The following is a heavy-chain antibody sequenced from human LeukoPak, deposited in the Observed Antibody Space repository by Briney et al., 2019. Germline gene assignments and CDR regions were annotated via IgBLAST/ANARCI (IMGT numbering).Heavy chain of an antibody. CDR3: ALSSKDSVLVPTAQEGFDS. CDR1: GYTFTGYY. Sequence: ASVKVSCKASGYTFTGYYMHWVRQAPGQGLEWVGWINPNSAGTNYAHRFRGRVTMTWDTSINTGYMEVSGLTSDDTAVYYCALSSKDSVLVPTAQEGFDSWGQGTLVTVSS. D-gene: IGHD2-2*01. J-gene: IGHJ4*02. CDR2: INPNSAGT. V-gene: IGHV1-2*02.